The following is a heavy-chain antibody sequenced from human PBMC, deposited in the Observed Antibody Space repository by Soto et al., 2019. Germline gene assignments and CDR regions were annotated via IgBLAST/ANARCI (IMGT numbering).Heavy chain of an antibody. V-gene: IGHV4-39*01. CDR2: IYYSGST. Sequence: PSETLSLTCTVSGGSISSSSYYWGWIRQPPGKGLEWIGSIYYSGSTYYNPSLKSRVTISVDTSKNQFSLKLSSVTAADTAVYYCASELRYFDWLLQRYYYYYGMDVWGQGTTVTVSS. CDR1: GGSISSSSYY. J-gene: IGHJ6*02. CDR3: ASELRYFDWLLQRYYYYYGMDV. D-gene: IGHD3-9*01.